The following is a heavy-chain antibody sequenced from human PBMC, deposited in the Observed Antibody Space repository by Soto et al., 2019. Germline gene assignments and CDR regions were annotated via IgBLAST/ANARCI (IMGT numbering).Heavy chain of an antibody. D-gene: IGHD3-16*01. Sequence: EVQLLESGGGLGHPGGSLRLSCAASGFSFTNYAMNWVRQAPGKGPEWVSAIHVGGTHTFYADSVKGRFTISRDNSKNTLYLQMSSLRAEDTAVYYCAKGRSLSYEIIDYWGQGTQVTVSS. V-gene: IGHV3-23*01. CDR1: GFSFTNYA. J-gene: IGHJ4*02. CDR2: IHVGGTHT. CDR3: AKGRSLSYEIIDY.